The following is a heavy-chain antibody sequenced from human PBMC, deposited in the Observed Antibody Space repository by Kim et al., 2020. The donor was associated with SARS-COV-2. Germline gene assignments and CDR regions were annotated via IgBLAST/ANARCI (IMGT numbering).Heavy chain of an antibody. J-gene: IGHJ3*02. V-gene: IGHV4-31*02. CDR3: AREARGIVVVPAAKTAFDI. D-gene: IGHD2-2*01. Sequence: SRVTISVDTSKNQFSLKLSSVTAADTAVYYCAREARGIVVVPAAKTAFDIWGQGTMVTVSS.